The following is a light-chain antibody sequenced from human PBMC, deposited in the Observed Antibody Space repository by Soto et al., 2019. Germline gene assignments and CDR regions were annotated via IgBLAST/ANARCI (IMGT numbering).Light chain of an antibody. Sequence: QSVLTQPPSASGTPGQRVTISCSGSRSNIGSYSVNWYQQVPGTAPKFLIYGNDQRPSGVPDRFSASKSGTSASLDISGLRSEDEAVFFCAAWDDKLSAVLFGGGTKLTVL. CDR3: AAWDDKLSAVL. CDR2: GND. V-gene: IGLV1-47*01. CDR1: RSNIGSYS. J-gene: IGLJ2*01.